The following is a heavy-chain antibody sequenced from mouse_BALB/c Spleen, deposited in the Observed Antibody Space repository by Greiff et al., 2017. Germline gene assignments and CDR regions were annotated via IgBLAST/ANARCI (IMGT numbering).Heavy chain of an antibody. Sequence: VQLQQSGAELVKPGASVKLSCTASGFNIKVTYMHWVKQRPEQGLEWIGRIDPANGNTKYDPKFQGKATITADTSSNTAYLQLSSLTSEDTAVYYCGYDSPFAYWGQGTLVTVSA. J-gene: IGHJ3*01. CDR2: IDPANGNT. CDR1: GFNIKVTY. D-gene: IGHD2-4*01. CDR3: GYDSPFAY. V-gene: IGHV14-3*02.